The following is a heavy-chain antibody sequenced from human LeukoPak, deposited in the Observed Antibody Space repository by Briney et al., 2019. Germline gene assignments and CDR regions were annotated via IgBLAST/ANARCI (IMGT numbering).Heavy chain of an antibody. CDR1: GGSFSGYH. CDR3: ARSTAYGGNPPGGLYFDY. J-gene: IGHJ4*02. CDR2: INHSGST. Sequence: SETLSLTCAVYGGSFSGYHWSWIRQPPGKGLEWIGEINHSGSTNYNPSLKSRVTISVDTSKNQFSLKLSSVTAADTAVYYCARSTAYGGNPPGGLYFDYWGQGTLVTVSS. D-gene: IGHD4-23*01. V-gene: IGHV4-34*01.